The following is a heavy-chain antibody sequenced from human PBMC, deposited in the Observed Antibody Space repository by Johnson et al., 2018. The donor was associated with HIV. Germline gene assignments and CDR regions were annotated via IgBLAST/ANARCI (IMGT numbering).Heavy chain of an antibody. CDR1: GLIFRTYW. V-gene: IGHV3-7*03. D-gene: IGHD1-1*01. J-gene: IGHJ3*02. CDR2: IKEDGSEK. CDR3: ARRSGYAFDI. Sequence: EVQLVESGGGLVQPGGSLRLSCGGSGLIFRTYWMSWVRQAPGNGLEWVANIKEDGSEKYYVDSVKGRFTISRDNGKNSLSLQMNSLRFEDTAVYYCARRSGYAFDIWGQGTMVTVSS.